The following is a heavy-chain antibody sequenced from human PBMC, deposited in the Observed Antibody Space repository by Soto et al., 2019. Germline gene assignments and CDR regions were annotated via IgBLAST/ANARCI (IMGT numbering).Heavy chain of an antibody. Sequence: EVQLVESGGGLVQPGGSLKLSCAASGFTFSGSAMHWVRQASGKGLEWVGRIRSKANSYATAYAASVKGRFTISRDDSKVPAYLQMNSLKTEATAVYYWTRLTYYCDSSGYSNEWGQGTLVTVSS. CDR1: GFTFSGSA. CDR2: IRSKANSYAT. V-gene: IGHV3-73*02. J-gene: IGHJ4*02. D-gene: IGHD3-22*01. CDR3: TRLTYYCDSSGYSNE.